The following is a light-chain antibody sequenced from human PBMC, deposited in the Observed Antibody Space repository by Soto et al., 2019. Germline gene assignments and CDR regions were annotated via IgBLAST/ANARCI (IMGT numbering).Light chain of an antibody. CDR3: HQYDSWT. J-gene: IGKJ1*01. CDR2: GAS. Sequence: EIVITQSPATLYVSPGERATLFCRASQSVSSNLAWYQQKPGQAPRLLIYGASSRATGIPDRFSLSGSGTDFTLTISRMEPEDLAVYYCHQYDSWTFGQGTKVDIK. V-gene: IGKV3D-15*01. CDR1: QSVSSN.